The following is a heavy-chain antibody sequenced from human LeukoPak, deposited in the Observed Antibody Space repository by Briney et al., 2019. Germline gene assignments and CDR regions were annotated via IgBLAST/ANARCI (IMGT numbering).Heavy chain of an antibody. D-gene: IGHD6-19*01. CDR1: GFTFSSYG. CDR2: IWYDGSNK. J-gene: IGHJ4*02. CDR3: AKDARGLYLYYFDY. Sequence: GGSLRLSCAASGFTFSSYGMHWVRQAPGKGLEWVAVIWYDGSNKYYADSVKGRFTISRDNSKNTLYLQMNSLRAEDTAVYYCAKDARGLYLYYFDYWGQGTLVTVSS. V-gene: IGHV3-30*02.